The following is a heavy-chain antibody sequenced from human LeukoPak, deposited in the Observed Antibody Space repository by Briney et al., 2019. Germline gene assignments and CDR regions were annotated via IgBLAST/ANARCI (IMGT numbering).Heavy chain of an antibody. Sequence: GGPLRLSCAASGFTFSSYGMLWVRQPRGRGLEWVAVIWYDGSNKYYADSVKGRFIISRDNSKNTLYLQMNSLRAKDTAVYYCARPADYSNYYYFDYWGQGILVTVSS. CDR3: ARPADYSNYYYFDY. J-gene: IGHJ4*02. V-gene: IGHV3-33*01. D-gene: IGHD4-11*01. CDR1: GFTFSSYG. CDR2: IWYDGSNK.